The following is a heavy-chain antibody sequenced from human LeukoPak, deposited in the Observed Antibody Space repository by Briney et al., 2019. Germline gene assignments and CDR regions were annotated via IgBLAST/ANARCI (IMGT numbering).Heavy chain of an antibody. V-gene: IGHV1-2*02. J-gene: IGHJ3*02. D-gene: IGHD1-14*01. CDR3: ARVGNPYHDAFDI. Sequence: ASVKVSCKASGYTFTGYYMHWVRQAPGRGLEWMGWINPNSGGTNYAQKFQGRVTMTRDTSISTAYMELSRLRSDDTAVYYCARVGNPYHDAFDIWGQGTMVTVSS. CDR1: GYTFTGYY. CDR2: INPNSGGT.